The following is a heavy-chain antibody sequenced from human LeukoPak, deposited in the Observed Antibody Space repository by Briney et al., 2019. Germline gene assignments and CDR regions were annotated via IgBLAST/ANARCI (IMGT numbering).Heavy chain of an antibody. Sequence: GSLRLSCAASGFIFSSYSMSWIRQPPGKGLEWIGEINHSGSTNYNPSLKSRVTILVDTSKNQFSLKLSSVTAADTAVYYCARGHSPVTTKVSYFQHWGQGTLVTVSS. CDR1: GFIFSSYS. V-gene: IGHV4-34*01. CDR2: INHSGST. J-gene: IGHJ1*01. D-gene: IGHD4-17*01. CDR3: ARGHSPVTTKVSYFQH.